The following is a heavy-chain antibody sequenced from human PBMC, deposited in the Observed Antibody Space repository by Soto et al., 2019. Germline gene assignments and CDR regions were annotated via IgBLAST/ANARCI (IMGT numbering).Heavy chain of an antibody. CDR1: GGTFSSYA. Sequence: QVQLVQSGAEVKKPGSSVKVSCKASGGTFSSYAISWVRQAPGQGLEWMGGIIPIFGTANYAQKFQGRVTITADESTSTAYMELSSLRSEDTAVYYCARRAYCGGACYSTLLHYYYYGMDVWGQGTTVTVSS. J-gene: IGHJ6*02. CDR3: ARRAYCGGACYSTLLHYYYYGMDV. V-gene: IGHV1-69*01. CDR2: IIPIFGTA. D-gene: IGHD2-21*02.